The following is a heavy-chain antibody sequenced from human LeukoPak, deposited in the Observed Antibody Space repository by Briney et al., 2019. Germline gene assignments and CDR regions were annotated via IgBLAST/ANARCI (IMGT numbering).Heavy chain of an antibody. Sequence: TGGSLRLSCAASGFTFSSYAMSWVRQAPGKGLEWVSAISGSGGSIYYADSVKGRFTISRDNSKNTLYLQMNSLRAEDTAVYYCAKVRLRYFDWLLGALDYWGQGTLVTVSS. D-gene: IGHD3-9*01. J-gene: IGHJ4*02. CDR3: AKVRLRYFDWLLGALDY. CDR1: GFTFSSYA. V-gene: IGHV3-23*01. CDR2: ISGSGGSI.